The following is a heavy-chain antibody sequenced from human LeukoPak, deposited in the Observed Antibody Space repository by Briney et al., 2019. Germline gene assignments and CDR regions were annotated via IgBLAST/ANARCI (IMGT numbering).Heavy chain of an antibody. D-gene: IGHD2-15*01. Sequence: GGSLRLSCAASGFTFSNYWMSWVRQAPGKGLEWVANIKQDGSERYYVDSVKGRFTISRDNAKNSLYLQMNSPRAEDTAVYYCARDWLGGGDYWGQGTLVTVSS. CDR3: ARDWLGGGDY. CDR2: IKQDGSER. CDR1: GFTFSNYW. V-gene: IGHV3-7*01. J-gene: IGHJ4*02.